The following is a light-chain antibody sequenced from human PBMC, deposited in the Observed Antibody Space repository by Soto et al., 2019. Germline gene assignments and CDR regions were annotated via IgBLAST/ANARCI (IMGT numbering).Light chain of an antibody. CDR3: QQLKSSPFT. CDR2: AAS. CDR1: QGISSY. Sequence: IQLTQSAASLSVSLGDRVTIACGASQGISSYLAWYQQKPGKAPQLLIYAASTLQSGVPSRFSGSGYGTDFNLTISSLQTEDFVTYYCQQLKSSPFTFGPGTKVDIK. V-gene: IGKV1-9*01. J-gene: IGKJ3*01.